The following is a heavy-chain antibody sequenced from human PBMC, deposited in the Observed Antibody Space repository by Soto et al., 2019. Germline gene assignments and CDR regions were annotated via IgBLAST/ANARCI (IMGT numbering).Heavy chain of an antibody. CDR1: GGSMSSSTYY. CDR2: MDYSGRA. CDR3: ARHKRIPIVGVAPIRGIFDY. J-gene: IGHJ4*02. Sequence: QVPLQESGPGLVKPSETLSLNCTVFGGSMSSSTYYWGWIRQPPGKGLEWIGGMDYSGRAYYNPSLKSRVTISVDTSKNKFSLKLSSVTAADTAVYYCARHKRIPIVGVAPIRGIFDYWGQGDLVTVSS. V-gene: IGHV4-39*01. D-gene: IGHD3-3*01.